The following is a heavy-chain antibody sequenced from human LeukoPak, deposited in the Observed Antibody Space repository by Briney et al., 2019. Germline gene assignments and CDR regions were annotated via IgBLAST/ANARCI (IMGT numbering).Heavy chain of an antibody. Sequence: GGSLRLPCAASGFTFSSYSMNWVRQAPGKGLERVSYISSSSSTIYYADSVKGRFTIPRDNAKNSLYLQMNSLRAEDTAVYYCARENVAGTDYYYGMDVWGQGTTVTVSS. CDR1: GFTFSSYS. J-gene: IGHJ6*02. V-gene: IGHV3-48*01. CDR2: ISSSSSTI. CDR3: ARENVAGTDYYYGMDV. D-gene: IGHD6-19*01.